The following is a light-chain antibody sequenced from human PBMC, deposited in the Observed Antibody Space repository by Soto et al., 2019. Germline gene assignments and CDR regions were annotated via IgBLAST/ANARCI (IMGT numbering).Light chain of an antibody. Sequence: QAVVTQSPSASASLGASVKLTCTLSSGHSSYAIAWHHQQPEKGPRYLMKLNSDGSHSKGDGIPDRFSGSSSGAERYLTISSLQSEDEADYYCQTWGTGILVFGGGTKLTVL. CDR2: LNSDGSH. CDR3: QTWGTGILV. CDR1: SGHSSYA. J-gene: IGLJ2*01. V-gene: IGLV4-69*01.